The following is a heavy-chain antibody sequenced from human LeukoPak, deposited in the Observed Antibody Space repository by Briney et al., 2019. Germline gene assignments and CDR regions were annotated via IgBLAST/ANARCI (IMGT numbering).Heavy chain of an antibody. J-gene: IGHJ4*02. CDR2: ISSGSTTI. CDR3: ARMWGSSWSYFDY. Sequence: GGSLRLSCTASGFTFSSYSMNWVRQAPGKGLEWVSYISSGSTTIYYTDSVKGRFTISRDNAKNSLYLQMNSLRAEDTAVYFCARMWGSSWSYFDYWGQGTLVTVSS. D-gene: IGHD6-13*01. V-gene: IGHV3-48*04. CDR1: GFTFSSYS.